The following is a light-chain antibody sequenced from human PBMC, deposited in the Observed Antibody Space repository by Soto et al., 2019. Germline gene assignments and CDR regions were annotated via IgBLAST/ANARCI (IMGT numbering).Light chain of an antibody. CDR2: DTN. J-gene: IGLJ2*01. V-gene: IGLV7-43*01. CDR3: LLYYGGAS. Sequence: QAVVTQVPSLTVSPGGTVTLTCTSSTGAVTSAFFPTWFQQKPGQTPRALIYDTNKKHSWTPARFSGSLLGGKAALTLSGVQPEDEADYYCLLYYGGASFGGGTKLTVL. CDR1: TGAVTSAFF.